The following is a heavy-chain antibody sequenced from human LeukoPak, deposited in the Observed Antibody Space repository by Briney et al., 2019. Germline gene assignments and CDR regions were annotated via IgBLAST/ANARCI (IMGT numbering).Heavy chain of an antibody. CDR1: GGSFSGYY. Sequence: SETLSLTCAVYGGSFSGYYWSWIRQPPGKGLEWIGEINHSGSTNYNPSLKSRVTISVDTSKNQFSLKLSSVTAADTAVYYCARCPYGDHHSGWFDPWGQGTLVTVSS. D-gene: IGHD4-17*01. CDR2: INHSGST. CDR3: ARCPYGDHHSGWFDP. J-gene: IGHJ5*02. V-gene: IGHV4-34*01.